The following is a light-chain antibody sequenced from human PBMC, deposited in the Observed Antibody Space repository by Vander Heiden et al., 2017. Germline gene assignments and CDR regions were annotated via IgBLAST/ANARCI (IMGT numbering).Light chain of an antibody. CDR3: QQRST. J-gene: IGKJ3*01. V-gene: IGKV3-11*01. CDR2: DAS. Sequence: EIVLTQSPATLSLSPGERATLSCRASQSVSSYLAWYQQTPGQAPRLLIYDASNRATGIPARFSGSGSGTDFTLTISSLAPEDFAVYYCQQRSTFGPGTKVDIK. CDR1: QSVSSY.